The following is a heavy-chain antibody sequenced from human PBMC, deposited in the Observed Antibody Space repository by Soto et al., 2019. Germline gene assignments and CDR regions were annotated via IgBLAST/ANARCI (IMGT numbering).Heavy chain of an antibody. Sequence: SETLSLTCTVSGGSISSGGYYWSWIRQHPGKGLEWIGYIYYSGSTYYNPSLKSRVTISVDTSKNQFSLKLSSVTAADTAVYYCARVNIVAHLLYYGMDVWGQGTTVTVSS. CDR1: GGSISSGGYY. V-gene: IGHV4-31*03. CDR3: ARVNIVAHLLYYGMDV. D-gene: IGHD2-21*01. CDR2: IYYSGST. J-gene: IGHJ6*02.